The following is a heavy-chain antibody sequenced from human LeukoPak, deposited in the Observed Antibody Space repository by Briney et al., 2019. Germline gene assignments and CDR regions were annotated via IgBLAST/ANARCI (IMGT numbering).Heavy chain of an antibody. CDR1: GFTFGSFA. CDR2: ISGSGGTT. J-gene: IGHJ6*02. V-gene: IGHV3-23*01. CDR3: AKVSGGGLYYDGMDV. D-gene: IGHD1-14*01. Sequence: GGSLRLSCAASGFTFGSFAMHWVRQAPGKGLEWVSVISGSGGTTYYADSVKGRFTISRDSSKNTLYLQMNSLRAEDTAVYYCAKVSGGGLYYDGMDVWGQGTTVTVSS.